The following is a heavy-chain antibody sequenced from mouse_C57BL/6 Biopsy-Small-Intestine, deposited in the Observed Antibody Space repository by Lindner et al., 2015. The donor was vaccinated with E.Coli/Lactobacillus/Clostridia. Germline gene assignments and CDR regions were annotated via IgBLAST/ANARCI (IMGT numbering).Heavy chain of an antibody. CDR1: GYTFKTYA. CDR3: ASSIEYSYSSGYSLDH. V-gene: IGHV14-4*02. Sequence: SVKVSCKTSGYTFKTYAVNWVRQAPGQGLEWMGWVSAGNGDTNFAQTFQGRVTMTTDTSTNTVYMELRSLRSDDTAVYYCASSIEYSYSSGYSLDHWGQGTLVTVS. J-gene: IGHJ3*01. CDR2: VSAGNGDT. D-gene: IGHD2-5*01.